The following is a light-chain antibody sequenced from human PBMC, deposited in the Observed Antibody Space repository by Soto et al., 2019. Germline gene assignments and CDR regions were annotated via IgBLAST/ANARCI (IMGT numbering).Light chain of an antibody. CDR2: AAS. J-gene: IGKJ1*01. V-gene: IGKV1D-13*01. CDR3: HQYNNWPPWT. Sequence: AIQLTQSPSSLSASVGDRLTIACRASQDIGNSLAWYQQKPGKAPKLLIYAASTLESGVPSRFSGSGSGTDFTLTISSLQPEDFATYYCHQYNNWPPWTFGQGTKVEIK. CDR1: QDIGNS.